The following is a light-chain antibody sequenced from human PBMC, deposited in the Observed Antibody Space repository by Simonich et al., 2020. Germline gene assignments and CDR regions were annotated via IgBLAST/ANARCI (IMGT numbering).Light chain of an antibody. Sequence: DIVMTQSPDSLAVSLGERATINCKSRQSVLYSSNNKNYLAWYQQKPGQPPKLLIYWASTREAGVPDRFSGSGSGTDFTLTTSSLQAEDVAVYYCQQYYSTPQTFGQGTKVEIK. CDR1: QSVLYSSNNKNY. V-gene: IGKV4-1*01. CDR3: QQYYSTPQT. CDR2: WAS. J-gene: IGKJ1*01.